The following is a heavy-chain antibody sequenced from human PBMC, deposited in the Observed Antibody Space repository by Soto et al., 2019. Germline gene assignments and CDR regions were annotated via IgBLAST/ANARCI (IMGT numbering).Heavy chain of an antibody. CDR1: GGTFSSYT. D-gene: IGHD3-3*01. J-gene: IGHJ5*02. Sequence: ASVKVSCKASGGTFSSYTISWVRQAPGQGLEWMGRIIPILGIANYAQKFQGRVTITADKSTSTAYMELSSLRSEDTAVYYCARDGGVLRFLEWLSSWFDPWGQGTLVTVSS. V-gene: IGHV1-69*04. CDR2: IIPILGIA. CDR3: ARDGGVLRFLEWLSSWFDP.